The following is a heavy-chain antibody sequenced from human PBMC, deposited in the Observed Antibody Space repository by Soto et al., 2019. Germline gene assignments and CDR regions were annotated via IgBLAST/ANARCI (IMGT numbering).Heavy chain of an antibody. J-gene: IGHJ3*02. CDR3: AREEAAAGIRACDI. CDR2: IYYSGST. D-gene: IGHD6-13*01. CDR1: GGSISSGGYY. V-gene: IGHV4-31*03. Sequence: PSETLSLTCTVSGGSISSGGYYWSWIRQHPGKGLEWIGYIYYSGSTYYNPSLKSRVTISVDTSKNQFSLKLSSVTAADTAVYFCAREEAAAGIRACDIWGQGTMVTVSS.